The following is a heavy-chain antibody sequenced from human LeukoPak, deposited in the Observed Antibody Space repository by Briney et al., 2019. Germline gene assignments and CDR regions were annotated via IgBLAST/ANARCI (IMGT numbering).Heavy chain of an antibody. V-gene: IGHV1-18*01. J-gene: IGHJ6*02. CDR1: GYTFTSDG. Sequence: ASVKVSCKTSGYTFTSDGISWVRQAPGQGLEWMGWIGTYKGNTNYAQMFQGRVTMTTDTSTSTAYMELKNLRSDDTAVYYCARTPGMVVIKTFYCMDVWGQGTTVTVSS. CDR3: ARTPGMVVIKTFYCMDV. CDR2: IGTYKGNT. D-gene: IGHD3-22*01.